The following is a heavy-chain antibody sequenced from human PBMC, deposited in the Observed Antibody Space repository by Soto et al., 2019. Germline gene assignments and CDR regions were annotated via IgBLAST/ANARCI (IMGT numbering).Heavy chain of an antibody. CDR2: TIPIFGTA. CDR3: ARDGGRHSGGIDY. Sequence: QVQLVQSGAEVKKPGSSVKVSCKASGGTFSSYSINGVRQALGQGLEWMGETIPIFGTANYAQKFQGRVTITADESTSTAYMELSSLRSEDTAVYYCARDGGRHSGGIDYWGQGTLVTVSS. J-gene: IGHJ4*02. V-gene: IGHV1-69*01. CDR1: GGTFSSYS. D-gene: IGHD1-26*01.